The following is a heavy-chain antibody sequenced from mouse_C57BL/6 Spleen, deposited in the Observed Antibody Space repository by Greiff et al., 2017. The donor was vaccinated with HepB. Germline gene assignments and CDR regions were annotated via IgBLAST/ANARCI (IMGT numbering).Heavy chain of an antibody. CDR2: IDPETGGT. J-gene: IGHJ2*01. CDR3: TREGLWGNFYFDY. CDR1: GYTFTDYE. V-gene: IGHV1-15*01. Sequence: VQLQQSGAELVRPGASVTLSCKASGYTFTDYEMHWVEQTPVHGLEWIGAIDPETGGTAYNQKFKGKAILTADKSSSTAYMELRSLTSEDSAVYYCTREGLWGNFYFDYWGQSTTLTVSS. D-gene: IGHD1-1*02.